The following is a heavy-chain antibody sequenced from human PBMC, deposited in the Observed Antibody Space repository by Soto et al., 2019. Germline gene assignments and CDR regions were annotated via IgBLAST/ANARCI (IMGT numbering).Heavy chain of an antibody. CDR3: ARGHCIAAAGFPCYFDY. CDR2: IIPILGIA. Sequence: GASVKVSCKASGGTFSSYTISWVRQAPGQGLERMGRIIPILGIANYAQKYQGRVTITADKSTSTAYMELSSLRSEDTAVYYCARGHCIAAAGFPCYFDYWGQGTLVTVSS. CDR1: GGTFSSYT. D-gene: IGHD6-13*01. J-gene: IGHJ4*02. V-gene: IGHV1-69*02.